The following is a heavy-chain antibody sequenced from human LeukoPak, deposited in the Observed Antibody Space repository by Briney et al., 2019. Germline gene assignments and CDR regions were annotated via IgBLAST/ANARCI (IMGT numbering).Heavy chain of an antibody. D-gene: IGHD5-24*01. Sequence: ASVKVSCKASGYTITNNWMHWVRQAPGQGLEWMGVINPSGTGTSYGQKFQGRITMSRDTSTSTVYMELSSLRSEDTAFYYCATDHSMADTAWWFDPWGQGTLVTVSS. J-gene: IGHJ5*02. CDR1: GYTITNNW. CDR3: ATDHSMADTAWWFDP. CDR2: INPSGTGT. V-gene: IGHV1-46*01.